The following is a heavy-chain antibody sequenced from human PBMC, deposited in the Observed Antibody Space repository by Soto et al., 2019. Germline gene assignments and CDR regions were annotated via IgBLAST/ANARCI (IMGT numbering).Heavy chain of an antibody. D-gene: IGHD3-22*01. Sequence: QVQLQESGPGLVKPSQTLSLTCTVSGGSISSGDYYWSWIRQPPGKGLEWIGYIYYSGSTYYNPSLKTRVTISVDTSKNQFPLQLSSVTAADTAVNYCGRMNSSGRLISGFDYWGQGTVVTVSS. J-gene: IGHJ4*02. CDR2: IYYSGST. CDR1: GGSISSGDYY. V-gene: IGHV4-30-4*01. CDR3: GRMNSSGRLISGFDY.